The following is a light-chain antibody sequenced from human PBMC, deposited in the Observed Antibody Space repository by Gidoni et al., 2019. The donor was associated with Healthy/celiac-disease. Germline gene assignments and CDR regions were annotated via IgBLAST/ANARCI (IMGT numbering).Light chain of an antibody. V-gene: IGKV3-11*01. CDR2: DAS. CDR3: QQRSNWPPAHT. J-gene: IGKJ4*01. CDR1: QSVSSY. Sequence: EIVLTHSPATLSLSPGERATLSCRARQSVSSYLAWYQQKPGQAPRLLIYDASNRATGIPARFSGSGSGTDFTLTISSLEPEDFAVYYCQQRSNWPPAHTFGEGTKVEIK.